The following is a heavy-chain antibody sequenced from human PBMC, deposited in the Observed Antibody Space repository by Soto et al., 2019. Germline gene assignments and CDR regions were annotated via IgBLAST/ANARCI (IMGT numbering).Heavy chain of an antibody. J-gene: IGHJ5*02. Sequence: LSLTCAVSGYSISSGYYWGWIRQPPGKGLEWIGSIYHSGSTYYNPSLKSRVTISVDTSKNQFSLKLSSVTAADTAVYYCARGGRFYSSSWYGWFDPWGQGTLVTVSS. CDR1: GYSISSGYY. V-gene: IGHV4-38-2*01. CDR2: IYHSGST. CDR3: ARGGRFYSSSWYGWFDP. D-gene: IGHD6-13*01.